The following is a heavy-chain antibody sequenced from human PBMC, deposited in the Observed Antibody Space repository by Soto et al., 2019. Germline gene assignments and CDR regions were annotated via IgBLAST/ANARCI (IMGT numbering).Heavy chain of an antibody. CDR2: INAGNGNT. J-gene: IGHJ3*02. D-gene: IGHD2-15*01. Sequence: ASVKVSCKASGYTFTSYAMHWVRQAPGQRLEWMGWINAGNGNTKYSQKFQGRVTITRDTSASTAYMELSSLRSEDTAVYYCARGLKIRDCSGGSCYTRPHAFDIWGQGTMVTVSS. V-gene: IGHV1-3*01. CDR1: GYTFTSYA. CDR3: ARGLKIRDCSGGSCYTRPHAFDI.